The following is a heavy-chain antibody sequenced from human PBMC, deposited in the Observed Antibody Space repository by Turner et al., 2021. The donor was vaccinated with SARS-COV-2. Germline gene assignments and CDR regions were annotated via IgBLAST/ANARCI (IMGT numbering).Heavy chain of an antibody. CDR3: ARRRFVSGYSFDY. CDR1: GGSISSSSYY. Sequence: QLQLQESGPGQVKPSETLSLTCTVSGGSISSSSYYWGWIRQPPGKGLEWIGSIYYSGSTYYNPSLKSRVTISVDTSKNQFSLKLSSVTAADTAVYYCARRRFVSGYSFDYWGQGTLVTVSS. V-gene: IGHV4-39*01. CDR2: IYYSGST. J-gene: IGHJ4*02. D-gene: IGHD3-3*01.